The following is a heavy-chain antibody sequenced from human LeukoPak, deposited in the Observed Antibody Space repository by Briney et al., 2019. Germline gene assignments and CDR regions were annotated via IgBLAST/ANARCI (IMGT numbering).Heavy chain of an antibody. CDR1: GGSISSSSYY. V-gene: IGHV4-39*01. D-gene: IGHD3-22*01. CDR2: IYYSGST. J-gene: IGHJ4*02. Sequence: PSETLSLTCTVSGGSISSSSYYWGWIRQPPGKGLEWIGSIYYSGSTYYNPPLKSRVTISVDTSKNQFSLKLSSVTAADTAVYYCARAYYYDSSGNFDYWGQGTLVTVSS. CDR3: ARAYYYDSSGNFDY.